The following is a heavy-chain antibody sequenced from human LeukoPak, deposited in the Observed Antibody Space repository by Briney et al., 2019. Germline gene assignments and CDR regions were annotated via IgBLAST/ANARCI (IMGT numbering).Heavy chain of an antibody. CDR2: INPNSGGT. D-gene: IGHD3-22*01. V-gene: IGHV1-2*02. J-gene: IGHJ4*02. CDR1: GYTFTGYY. Sequence: GASVKVPCKASGYTFTGYYMHWVRQAPGQGLEWMGWINPNSGGTNYAQKFQGRVTMTRDTSISTAYMELSRLRSDDTAVYYCARDKTYYDGSGYYFDYWGQGTLVTVSS. CDR3: ARDKTYYDGSGYYFDY.